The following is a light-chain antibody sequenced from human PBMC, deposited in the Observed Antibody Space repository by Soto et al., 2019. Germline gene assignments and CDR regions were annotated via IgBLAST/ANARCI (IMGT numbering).Light chain of an antibody. CDR3: QQYSNWPRT. Sequence: IVMTQSPATLSVSPGKRATLSCRASQSVSTNLVWYQQKPGQAPRLLIYGASTRATGMPARFSGSGSGTEFTLTITSLQSEDFAVYFCQQYSNWPRTFGQGTKVDIK. CDR1: QSVSTN. CDR2: GAS. J-gene: IGKJ1*01. V-gene: IGKV3-15*01.